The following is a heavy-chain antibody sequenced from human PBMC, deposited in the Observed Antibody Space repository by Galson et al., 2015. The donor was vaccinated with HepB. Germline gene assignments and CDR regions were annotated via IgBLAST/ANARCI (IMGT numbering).Heavy chain of an antibody. J-gene: IGHJ5*02. CDR3: AREPHDILTGYYGNWFDP. CDR1: GDSVSSNCAA. Sequence: CAISGDSVSSNCAAWNWIRQSPSSGLEWLGRTYYRSKWYKDYAVSVKSRITINPDTAKNQFSLHLNSVTPEDTAVYYCAREPHDILTGYYGNWFDPWGQGTLVTVAS. D-gene: IGHD3-9*01. V-gene: IGHV6-1*01. CDR2: TYYRSKWYK.